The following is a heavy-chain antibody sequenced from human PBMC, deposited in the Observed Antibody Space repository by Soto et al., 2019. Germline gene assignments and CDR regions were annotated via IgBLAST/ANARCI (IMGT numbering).Heavy chain of an antibody. Sequence: ASVKVSCKASGYTFSNYDINWVRQATGQGLEWMGWMNPTSGNSGYVQKFQGRVTMTRNTSISTAYMELTSLTSDDTAVYYCARGDYDFWSGYSRPYYYYGMDVWG. J-gene: IGHJ6*02. CDR1: GYTFSNYD. D-gene: IGHD3-3*01. V-gene: IGHV1-8*01. CDR3: ARGDYDFWSGYSRPYYYYGMDV. CDR2: MNPTSGNS.